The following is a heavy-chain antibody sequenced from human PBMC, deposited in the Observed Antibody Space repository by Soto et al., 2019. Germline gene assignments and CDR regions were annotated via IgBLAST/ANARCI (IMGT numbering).Heavy chain of an antibody. D-gene: IGHD3-16*01. J-gene: IGHJ6*02. Sequence: QVQLVESGGGVVRPGRSLRLSCAASGYIFSNYGMHWVRQAPGKGLEGVAVTSYDGSKKYYADSVKGRFTISKDNSKNPVYLQMNSLGIEDTAVYYCAKWGLSGHGMDVWGQGTTVTVSS. CDR3: AKWGLSGHGMDV. CDR2: TSYDGSKK. V-gene: IGHV3-30*18. CDR1: GYIFSNYG.